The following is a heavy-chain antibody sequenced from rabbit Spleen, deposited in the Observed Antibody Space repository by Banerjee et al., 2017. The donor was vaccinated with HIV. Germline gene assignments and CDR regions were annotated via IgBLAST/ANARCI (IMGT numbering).Heavy chain of an antibody. Sequence: QSLEESGGGLVQPEGSLALTCKASGFSFSSSDYICWVRQAPGKGLEWISCIAGSSSGFTYSATWAKGRFTISKTSSTTVTLQMTSLTAADTATYICARDLVTVIGWNFNLWGQGTLVTVS. J-gene: IGHJ4*01. CDR2: IAGSSSGFT. V-gene: IGHV1S40*01. D-gene: IGHD5-1*01. CDR1: GFSFSSSDY. CDR3: ARDLVTVIGWNFNL.